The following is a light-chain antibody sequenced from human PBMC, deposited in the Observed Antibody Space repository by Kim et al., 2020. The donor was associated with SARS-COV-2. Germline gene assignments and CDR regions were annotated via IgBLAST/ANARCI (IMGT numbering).Light chain of an antibody. CDR1: SSNIGAGYD. CDR2: GKT. Sequence: QSVLTQPPSVSGAPGQRVTISCTGSSSNIGAGYDVHWYQHLPGTAPKLIIYGKTNRPSGVPDRFTGSKSGTSASLAITGLQAEDESDYYCQSYDSSLSAWVFGGGTQLTVL. V-gene: IGLV1-40*01. CDR3: QSYDSSLSAWV. J-gene: IGLJ3*02.